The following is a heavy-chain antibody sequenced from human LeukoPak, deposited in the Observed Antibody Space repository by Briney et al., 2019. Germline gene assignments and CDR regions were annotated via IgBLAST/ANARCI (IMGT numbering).Heavy chain of an antibody. V-gene: IGHV3-7*03. CDR1: GFTFSSYW. CDR3: ARVSTWFGEFNYFDY. J-gene: IGHJ4*02. Sequence: GGSLRLSCAASGFTFSSYWMSWVRQAPGKGLEWVANIKQDGSEKYYVDSVKGRFTISRDNAKNSLYLQMNSLRAEDTAVYYCARVSTWFGEFNYFDYWGQGTLVTVSS. D-gene: IGHD3-10*01. CDR2: IKQDGSEK.